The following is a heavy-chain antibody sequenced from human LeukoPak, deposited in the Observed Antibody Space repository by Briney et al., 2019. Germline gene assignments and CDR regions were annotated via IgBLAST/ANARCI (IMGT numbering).Heavy chain of an antibody. J-gene: IGHJ4*02. V-gene: IGHV3-23*01. D-gene: IGHD6-13*01. CDR2: ISGSGGST. CDR1: GFTFSSYA. CDR3: AKDDSSWMRVALDY. Sequence: GGSLRLSCAASGFTFSSYAMSWVRQAPGKGLEWVSAISGSGGSTYYADSVKGRFTISRDNSKNMLYLQMNSLRAEDTAVYYCAKDDSSWMRVALDYWGQGTLVTVSS.